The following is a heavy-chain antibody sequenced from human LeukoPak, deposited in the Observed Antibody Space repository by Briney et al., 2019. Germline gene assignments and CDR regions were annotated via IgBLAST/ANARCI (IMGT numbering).Heavy chain of an antibody. J-gene: IGHJ4*02. D-gene: IGHD6-19*01. Sequence: SETLFLTCAVYGGSFSGYYWSWIRQPAGKGLEWIGRIYTSGSTNYNPSLKSRLTMSVDTSKNQFSLKLSSVTAADTAVYYCASSPLSVAGDTFDYWGQGSLVTVSS. CDR3: ASSPLSVAGDTFDY. CDR2: IYTSGST. CDR1: GGSFSGYY. V-gene: IGHV4-59*10.